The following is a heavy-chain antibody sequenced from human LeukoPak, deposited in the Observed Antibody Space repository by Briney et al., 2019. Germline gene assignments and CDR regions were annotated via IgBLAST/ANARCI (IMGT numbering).Heavy chain of an antibody. Sequence: GRSLRLSCAASGITFSSYGMHWVRQAPGKGLEWVAVIWYDGSNKYYADSAKGRFTISRDNSKNTLYLQMNSLRAEDTAVYYCARDGYYYGSGSYPPFDYWGQGTLVTVSS. CDR2: IWYDGSNK. J-gene: IGHJ4*02. CDR3: ARDGYYYGSGSYPPFDY. D-gene: IGHD3-10*01. CDR1: GITFSSYG. V-gene: IGHV3-33*01.